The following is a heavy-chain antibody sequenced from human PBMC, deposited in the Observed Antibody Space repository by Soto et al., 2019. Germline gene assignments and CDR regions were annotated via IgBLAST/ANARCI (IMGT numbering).Heavy chain of an antibody. V-gene: IGHV5-51*01. CDR1: GYTFSSHW. Sequence: GSLKISCKGSGYTFSSHWIGWVRQMPGRGLEWMGVIYPADSDTRYSPSFQGQVTISADKSINTAYLQWSDLKTSDTAMYYCARNDYNGDSVDSWGQGTLVTVSS. CDR3: ARNDYNGDSVDS. J-gene: IGHJ5*01. D-gene: IGHD2-21*02. CDR2: IYPADSDT.